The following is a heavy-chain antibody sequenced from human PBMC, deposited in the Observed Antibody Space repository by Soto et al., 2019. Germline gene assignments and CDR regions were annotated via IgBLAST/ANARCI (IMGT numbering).Heavy chain of an antibody. D-gene: IGHD3-10*01. Sequence: GGSLRLSCAASGFTFSSYAMSWVRQAPGKGLEWVSAISGSGGSTYYADSVKGRFTISRDNSKNTLYLQMNSLRAEDTAVYYCAKDRYYGSGSYPYYYYYMDVWGKGTTVTSP. V-gene: IGHV3-23*01. CDR1: GFTFSSYA. CDR2: ISGSGGST. J-gene: IGHJ6*03. CDR3: AKDRYYGSGSYPYYYYYMDV.